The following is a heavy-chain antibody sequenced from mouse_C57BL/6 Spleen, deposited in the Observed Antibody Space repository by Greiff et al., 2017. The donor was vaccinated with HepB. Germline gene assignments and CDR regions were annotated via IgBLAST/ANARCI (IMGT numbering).Heavy chain of an antibody. V-gene: IGHV5-16*01. CDR3: ARGGPITTVVAPYWYFDV. CDR2: INYDGSST. D-gene: IGHD1-1*01. J-gene: IGHJ1*03. Sequence: EVKLVESEGGLVQPGSSMKLSCTASGFTFSDYYMAWVRQVPEKGLEWVANINYDGSSTYYLDSLKSRFIISRDNAKNILYLQMSSLKSEDTATYYCARGGPITTVVAPYWYFDVWGTGTTVTVSS. CDR1: GFTFSDYY.